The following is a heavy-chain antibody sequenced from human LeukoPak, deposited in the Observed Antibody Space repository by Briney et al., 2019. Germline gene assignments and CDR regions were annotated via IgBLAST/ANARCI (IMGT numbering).Heavy chain of an antibody. CDR2: INPTGDTT. CDR1: GDIFTRLY. V-gene: IGHV1-46*01. Sequence: ASVSASCKASGDIFTRLYMHWGPEAPGQGLGWRGIINPTGDTTRYAQKFQGRVTMTWDMYTSTGYMEFSSLAAEDTAVYFCARDNSARDTAWWFDPWGQGTLVTVSS. D-gene: IGHD3-10*01. J-gene: IGHJ5*02. CDR3: ARDNSARDTAWWFDP.